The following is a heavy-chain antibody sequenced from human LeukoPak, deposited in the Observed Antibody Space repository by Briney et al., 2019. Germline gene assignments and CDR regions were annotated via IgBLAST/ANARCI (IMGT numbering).Heavy chain of an antibody. CDR1: GGSVSSGSYY. J-gene: IGHJ5*02. Sequence: SETLSLTCTVSGGSVSSGSYYWSWIRQPPGKGLEWIGYIYYSGSTNYNPSLKSRVTISVDTSKNQFSLKLSSVTAADTAVYYCARSPVPHPGNWFDPWGQGTLVTVSS. V-gene: IGHV4-61*01. CDR2: IYYSGST. CDR3: ARSPVPHPGNWFDP.